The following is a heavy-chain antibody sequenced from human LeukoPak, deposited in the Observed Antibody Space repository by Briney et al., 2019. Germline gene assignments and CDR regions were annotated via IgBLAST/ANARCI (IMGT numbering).Heavy chain of an antibody. CDR3: ARGGVVVTAVDAFDI. J-gene: IGHJ3*02. D-gene: IGHD2-21*02. Sequence: ASVKVSFKASGYTFTSYDINWVRQATGQGLEWMGWMNPNSGNTGYAQKFQGRVTMTRNTSISTAYMELSSLRSEDTAVYYCARGGVVVTAVDAFDIWGQGTMVTVSS. CDR1: GYTFTSYD. V-gene: IGHV1-8*01. CDR2: MNPNSGNT.